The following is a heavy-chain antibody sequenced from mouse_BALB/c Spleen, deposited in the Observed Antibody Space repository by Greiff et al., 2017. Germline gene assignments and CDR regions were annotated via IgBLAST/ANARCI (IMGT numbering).Heavy chain of an antibody. Sequence: QVQLKQSGAELMKPGASVKISCKATGYTFSSYWIEWVKQRPGHGLEWIGEILPGSGSTNYNEKFKGKATFTADSSSNTAYVQLSSLTSEDSAVSYCARVRDCYYGDYAMDYWGQGTSVTVSS. CDR3: ARVRDCYYGDYAMDY. CDR1: GYTFSSYW. CDR2: ILPGSGST. V-gene: IGHV1-9*01. D-gene: IGHD2-3*01. J-gene: IGHJ4*01.